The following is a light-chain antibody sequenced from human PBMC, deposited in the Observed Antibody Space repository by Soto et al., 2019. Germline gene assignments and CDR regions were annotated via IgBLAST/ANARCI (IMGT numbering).Light chain of an antibody. J-gene: IGKJ4*01. CDR2: DAS. V-gene: IGKV1-5*01. Sequence: DIQMTQSPSTLSVSVGDRVTITCRASQSISSWLAWYQQKPGKAPKLLIYDASSVESGVPSRFSGSGSGTEFTLIISIQQADDFATYYCQQYNSYLTFCGGTKVEIK. CDR3: QQYNSYLT. CDR1: QSISSW.